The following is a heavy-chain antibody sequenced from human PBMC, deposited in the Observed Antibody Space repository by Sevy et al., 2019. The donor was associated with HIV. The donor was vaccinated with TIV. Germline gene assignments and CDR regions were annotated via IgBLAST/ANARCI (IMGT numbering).Heavy chain of an antibody. CDR3: AKNRPHVGSFFSRHAMDV. V-gene: IGHV3-30*18. CDR1: GFNFSAYD. J-gene: IGHJ6*02. D-gene: IGHD1-26*01. CDR2: ISSDGSYR. Sequence: GGSLRLSCAASGFNFSAYDMHWVRQAPGKGLEWVAIISSDGSYRYYADSVRGRISMSRDTSKNTMYLQISALSIEDSAVYYCAKNRPHVGSFFSRHAMDVWGRGTTVTVSS.